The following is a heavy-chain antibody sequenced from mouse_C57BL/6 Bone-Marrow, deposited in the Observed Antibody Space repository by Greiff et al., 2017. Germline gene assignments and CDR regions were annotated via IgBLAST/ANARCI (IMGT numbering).Heavy chain of an antibody. CDR1: GYTFTSDG. CDR3: ARVYYGSRGAWFAY. D-gene: IGHD1-1*01. V-gene: IGHV1-81*01. CDR2: IYPRSGNT. J-gene: IGHJ3*01. Sequence: LVESGAELARPGASVKLSCKASGYTFTSDGISWVKQRTGQGLEWIGEIYPRSGNTYYNEKFKGKATLTADKSSSTAYMELRSLTYEDSAVYCCARVYYGSRGAWFAYWGQGTLVTVSA.